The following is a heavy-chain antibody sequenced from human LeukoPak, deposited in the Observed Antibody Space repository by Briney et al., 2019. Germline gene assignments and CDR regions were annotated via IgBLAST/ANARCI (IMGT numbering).Heavy chain of an antibody. V-gene: IGHV3-7*05. CDR2: IKQDGSEK. Sequence: GGSLRLSCAASGLTFSSYWMSWVRQAPGKGLEWVANIKQDGSEKYYVDSVKGRFTTSRDSAKNSLYLQMNSLRAEDTAVYYCARLYSGAWYLAFGVWGQGTMVTVSS. CDR1: GLTFSSYW. J-gene: IGHJ3*01. CDR3: ARLYSGAWYLAFGV. D-gene: IGHD6-19*01.